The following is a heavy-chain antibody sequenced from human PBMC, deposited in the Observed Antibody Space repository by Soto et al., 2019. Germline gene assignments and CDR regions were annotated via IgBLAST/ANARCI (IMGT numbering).Heavy chain of an antibody. CDR3: ATRPLLPGAP. Sequence: EVQLVESGGGLIQPGGSLRLSCAASGFTFSSNDMNWVRQAPGKGLEWVSLIYSGGSTYYADSVKGRFTISRDNSNNTLYRQMSSLRAEDTAVYYCATRPLLPGAPWGQGTMVTVSS. D-gene: IGHD3-22*01. CDR1: GFTFSSND. CDR2: IYSGGST. V-gene: IGHV3-53*01. J-gene: IGHJ3*01.